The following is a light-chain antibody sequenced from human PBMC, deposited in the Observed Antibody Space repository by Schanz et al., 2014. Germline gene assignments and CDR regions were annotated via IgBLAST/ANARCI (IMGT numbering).Light chain of an antibody. Sequence: QSVLTQPASVSGSPGQSVTISCTGTSSDVGGYNYVSWYQHHPDKVPKLLIYEVTYRPSGVSNRFSGSKSGDTASLTISGLQAEDEADYYCSSYAGSDNVVFGGGTKLTVL. CDR2: EVT. CDR3: SSYAGSDNVV. CDR1: SSDVGGYNY. V-gene: IGLV2-14*01. J-gene: IGLJ2*01.